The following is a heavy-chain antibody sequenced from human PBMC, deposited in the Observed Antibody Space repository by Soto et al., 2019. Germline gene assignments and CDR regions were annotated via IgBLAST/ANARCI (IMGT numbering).Heavy chain of an antibody. CDR2: IIPIFGTA. CDR3: ARGFEQEPEGSFDY. CDR1: GGTFSSYA. Sequence: QVQLVQSGAEVKKPGSSVKVSCKASGGTFSSYAISWVRQAPGQGLEWMGGIIPIFGTANYAQKFQGRVTITADESTSTAYMELSSLRSDDTAVYYCARGFEQEPEGSFDYWGQGTLVTVSS. D-gene: IGHD3-10*01. V-gene: IGHV1-69*12. J-gene: IGHJ4*02.